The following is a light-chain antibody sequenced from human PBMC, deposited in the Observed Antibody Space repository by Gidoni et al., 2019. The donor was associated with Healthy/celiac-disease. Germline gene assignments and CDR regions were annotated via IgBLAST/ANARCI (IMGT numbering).Light chain of an antibody. Sequence: PSSLSASVGARVTITCRASQSISSYLNWYQQKPGKAPKLLIYAASSLQSGVPSRFSGSGSGTDFTLTISSLQPEDFATYYCQQSYSTLLTFGGGTKVEIK. CDR3: QQSYSTLLT. J-gene: IGKJ4*01. V-gene: IGKV1-39*01. CDR2: AAS. CDR1: QSISSY.